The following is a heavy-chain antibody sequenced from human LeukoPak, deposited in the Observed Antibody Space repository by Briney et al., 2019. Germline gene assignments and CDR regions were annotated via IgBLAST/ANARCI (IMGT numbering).Heavy chain of an antibody. Sequence: SETLSLTCTVSGGSISSSSYYWGWIRQPPGKGLEWIGSIYYSGSTYYNPSLKSRVTISVDTSKNQFSLKLSSVTAADTAVYYSARHVRAAAGTGSFDYWGQGTLVTVSS. CDR2: IYYSGST. V-gene: IGHV4-39*01. J-gene: IGHJ4*02. D-gene: IGHD6-13*01. CDR3: ARHVRAAAGTGSFDY. CDR1: GGSISSSSYY.